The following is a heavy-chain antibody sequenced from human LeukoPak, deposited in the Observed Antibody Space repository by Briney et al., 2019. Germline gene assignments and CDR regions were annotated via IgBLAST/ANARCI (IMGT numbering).Heavy chain of an antibody. V-gene: IGHV1-8*01. Sequence: GASVKVSCKASGYTFTSYDINWVRQATGQGLEWMGWMNPNSGNTGYAQKFQGRVTMTRNTSISTAYMELSSLRSEDTAVYYCARGGGVGYYYGSGSYLDYWGQGTLVTVSS. CDR1: GYTFTSYD. CDR2: MNPNSGNT. CDR3: ARGGGVGYYYGSGSYLDY. J-gene: IGHJ4*02. D-gene: IGHD3-10*01.